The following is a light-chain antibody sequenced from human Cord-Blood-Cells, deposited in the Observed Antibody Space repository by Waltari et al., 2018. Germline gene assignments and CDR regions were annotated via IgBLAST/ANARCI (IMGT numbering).Light chain of an antibody. J-gene: IGKJ1*01. CDR3: QQYYSYPRT. CDR2: AAS. Sequence: AIRMTQSPSSFSASTGDRVTITCRASQGISSYLAWYQQKPGKAPKLLIYAASTLQSGVPSRFSGSGSGTDFTLTISCLQSEDFATYYCQQYYSYPRTFGRGTKLTIK. V-gene: IGKV1-8*01. CDR1: QGISSY.